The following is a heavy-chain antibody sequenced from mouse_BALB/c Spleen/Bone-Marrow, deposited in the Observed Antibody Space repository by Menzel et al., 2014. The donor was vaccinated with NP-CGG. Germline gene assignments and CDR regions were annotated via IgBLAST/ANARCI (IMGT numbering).Heavy chain of an antibody. D-gene: IGHD1-1*01. CDR1: GFSLTSYG. CDR3: ARDYYGSSYFDY. Sequence: VKVVESGPGLVAPSQSLPITCTVSGFSLTSYGLHWVRQPPGKGLEWLGVIWAGGSTNYNSALMSRLSISKDNSKSQVFLKMNSLQTDDTAMYYCARDYYGSSYFDYWGQGTTLTVSS. J-gene: IGHJ2*01. V-gene: IGHV2-9*02. CDR2: IWAGGST.